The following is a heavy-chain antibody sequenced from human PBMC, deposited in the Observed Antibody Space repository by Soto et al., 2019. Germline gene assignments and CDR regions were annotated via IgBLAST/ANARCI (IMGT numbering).Heavy chain of an antibody. CDR3: ARTPYTVTTLNYMDV. Sequence: SETLSLTCTVSGGSISSGGYYWSWIRQHPGKGLEWIGYIYYSGSTYYNPSLKSRVTISVDTSKNQFSLKLSSVTAADTAVYYCARTPYTVTTLNYMDVWGKGTTVTVSS. V-gene: IGHV4-31*03. CDR1: GGSISSGGYY. CDR2: IYYSGST. D-gene: IGHD4-4*01. J-gene: IGHJ6*03.